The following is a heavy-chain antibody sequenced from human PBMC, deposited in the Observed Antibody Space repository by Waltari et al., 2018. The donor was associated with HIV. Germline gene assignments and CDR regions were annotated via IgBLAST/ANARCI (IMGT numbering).Heavy chain of an antibody. V-gene: IGHV4-39*01. CDR1: GGSISSSSYY. Sequence: QLQLQESGPGLVKPSETLSLTCTVSGGSISSSSYYWGWIRQPPGKGLEWIGSIYYSGRTHYNPPLTSLLPIAVDTSTNHFSLKLSSVTAADTAVYYCAGQKSSGWYFDYWGQGTLVTVSS. D-gene: IGHD6-19*01. J-gene: IGHJ4*02. CDR2: IYYSGRT. CDR3: AGQKSSGWYFDY.